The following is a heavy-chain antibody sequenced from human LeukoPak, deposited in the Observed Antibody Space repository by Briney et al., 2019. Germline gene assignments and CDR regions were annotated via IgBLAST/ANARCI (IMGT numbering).Heavy chain of an antibody. Sequence: GGSLRLSCAASGFTFSSYAMSWVRQAPGKGLEWVSAISGSGGSTYYADSVKGRFTISRDNSKNTLYLQMNSLRAEDTAVYYCARVHITMIVGNGMDVWGQGTTVTVSS. CDR1: GFTFSSYA. CDR2: ISGSGGST. CDR3: ARVHITMIVGNGMDV. V-gene: IGHV3-23*01. J-gene: IGHJ6*02. D-gene: IGHD3-22*01.